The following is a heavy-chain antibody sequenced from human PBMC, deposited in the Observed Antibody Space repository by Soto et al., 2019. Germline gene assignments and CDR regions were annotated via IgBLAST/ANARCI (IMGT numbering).Heavy chain of an antibody. J-gene: IGHJ3*02. D-gene: IGHD3-22*01. CDR1: GFTFSRYW. V-gene: IGHV3-7*04. CDR3: ARGDYYDTSGPFSDAFDI. CDR2: IKPDGSEK. Sequence: GGSLRLSCAASGFTFSRYWMSWVRQAPGKGLEWVANIKPDGSEKWYVDSVKGRLTISRDNAKNSLYLQMNSLRAEDTAVYYCARGDYYDTSGPFSDAFDIWGQGTMVTVSS.